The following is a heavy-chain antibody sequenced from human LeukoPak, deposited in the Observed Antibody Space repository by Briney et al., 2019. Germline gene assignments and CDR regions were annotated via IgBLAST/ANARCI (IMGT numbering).Heavy chain of an antibody. V-gene: IGHV3-7*01. D-gene: IGHD1-1*01. J-gene: IGHJ3*02. CDR1: GFTFSSFW. CDR2: IKQDGSTK. CDR3: ATDPPLNDDSFDI. Sequence: PGGALRLSCAASGFTFSSFWMTWVRQAPGKGLEWVANIKQDGSTKYYVDAVKGRFTISRDNAKNSMYLQMNSLRAEDTAVYYCATDPPLNDDSFDIWGQGTMVTVSS.